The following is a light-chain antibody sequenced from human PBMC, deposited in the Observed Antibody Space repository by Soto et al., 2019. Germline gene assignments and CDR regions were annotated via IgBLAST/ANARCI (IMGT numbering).Light chain of an antibody. J-gene: IGKJ3*01. CDR2: AAS. Sequence: IVLTQSPATLSVSPGERATLSCRASQSVSSSFLAWYQQKPGQAPRLLIYAASRRATGIPDRFSGSGSGTDFTLTISRLEPEDFAVYYCQQYGSSVFNFGPGTKVDIK. V-gene: IGKV3-20*01. CDR1: QSVSSSF. CDR3: QQYGSSVFN.